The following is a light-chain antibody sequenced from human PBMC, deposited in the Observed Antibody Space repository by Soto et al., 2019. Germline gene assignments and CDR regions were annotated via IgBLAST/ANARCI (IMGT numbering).Light chain of an antibody. J-gene: IGLJ1*01. CDR3: KSYAGSNTYV. CDR2: EVV. CDR1: KNDIGVYDF. V-gene: IGLV2-8*01. Sequence: QSAVTQSPSASGSPGQSVTISCTGTKNDIGVYDFVSWYQHHPGKAPRLIIYEVVQRPSGVPDRFSGSKSGNTASLTVSGLQAADEADYFCKSYAGSNTYVFGSGTKVTVL.